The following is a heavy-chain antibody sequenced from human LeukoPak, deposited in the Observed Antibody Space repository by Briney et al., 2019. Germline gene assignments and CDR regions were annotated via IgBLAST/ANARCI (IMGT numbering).Heavy chain of an antibody. CDR1: GFTVRSNY. D-gene: IGHD5-18*01. CDR3: ARADGYSSWFVH. CDR2: MYSGDST. J-gene: IGHJ5*02. V-gene: IGHV3-53*01. Sequence: GGSLRLSCAASGFTVRSNYMTWVRQAPGRGLEWVSVMYSGDSTYYDDSVKGRFTISRDNSKNTLDLQMNSLRDEDTGVYYCARADGYSSWFVHWGQGTLVTVSS.